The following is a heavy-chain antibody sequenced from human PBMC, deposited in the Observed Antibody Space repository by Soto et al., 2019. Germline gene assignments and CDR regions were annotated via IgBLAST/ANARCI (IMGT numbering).Heavy chain of an antibody. V-gene: IGHV3-23*01. Sequence: PGGSLRLSCAASGFTFSTYAMGWVRQAPGKGLEWVSVVSSGGGTHYADSVKGRFTVSRDNSKNTLSLQMNSLRADDTAVYYCAKRRGAGGHFDYWGQGALVTGS. J-gene: IGHJ4*02. D-gene: IGHD2-15*01. CDR3: AKRRGAGGHFDY. CDR2: VSSGGGT. CDR1: GFTFSTYA.